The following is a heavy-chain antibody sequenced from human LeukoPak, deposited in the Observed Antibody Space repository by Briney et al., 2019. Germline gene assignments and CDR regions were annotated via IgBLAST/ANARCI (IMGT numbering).Heavy chain of an antibody. CDR3: AKITTATTPNY. CDR1: GLTFRSYA. V-gene: IGHV3-23*01. CDR2: ITDSGRKT. D-gene: IGHD4-17*01. J-gene: IGHJ4*02. Sequence: GGSLRLSCVASGLTFRSYAMNWVRQASGKGLEWVSGITDSGRKTYYADSVKGRFSISRDNSKNTLYLQMSDLRAEDTAVYYCAKITTATTPNYWGQGTLVTVSS.